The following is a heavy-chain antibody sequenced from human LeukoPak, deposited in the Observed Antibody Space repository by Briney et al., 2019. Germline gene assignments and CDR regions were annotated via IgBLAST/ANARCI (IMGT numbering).Heavy chain of an antibody. J-gene: IGHJ4*02. Sequence: SETLSLTCTVSGGSISSYYWSWIRQPPGKGLEWIEYIYYSGSTNYNPSLKSRVTISVDTSKNQFSLKLSSVTAADTAVYYCARVMYSNYDEGYFDYWGQGTLVTVSS. CDR3: ARVMYSNYDEGYFDY. CDR1: GGSISSYY. CDR2: IYYSGST. D-gene: IGHD4-11*01. V-gene: IGHV4-59*01.